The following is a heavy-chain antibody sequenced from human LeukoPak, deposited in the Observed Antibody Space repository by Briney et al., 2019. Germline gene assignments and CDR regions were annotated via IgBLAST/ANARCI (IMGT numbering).Heavy chain of an antibody. CDR3: ALQPVPPWRNGWFDP. Sequence: PSETLSLTCTVSGGSISSYYWSWIRQPPGKGLEWIGYIHYSGSTNYNPSLKSRVTISVDTSKNQFSLKLSSVTAADTAVYYCALQPVPPWRNGWFDPWGQGTLVTVSS. CDR1: GGSISSYY. D-gene: IGHD6-6*01. J-gene: IGHJ5*02. CDR2: IHYSGST. V-gene: IGHV4-59*01.